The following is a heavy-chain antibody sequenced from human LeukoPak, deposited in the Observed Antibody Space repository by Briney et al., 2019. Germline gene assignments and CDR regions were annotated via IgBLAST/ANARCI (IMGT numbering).Heavy chain of an antibody. Sequence: GGSLRLSCAASGFTFSSYAMSWVRQAPGKGLEWVSAISGSGGSTYYTGSVKGRFTISRENAKNSLYLQMNSLRAGDTAVYYCARVAKERVGGVYYFDYWGQGTLVTVSS. CDR3: ARVAKERVGGVYYFDY. D-gene: IGHD1-1*01. V-gene: IGHV3-23*01. CDR2: ISGSGGST. J-gene: IGHJ4*02. CDR1: GFTFSSYA.